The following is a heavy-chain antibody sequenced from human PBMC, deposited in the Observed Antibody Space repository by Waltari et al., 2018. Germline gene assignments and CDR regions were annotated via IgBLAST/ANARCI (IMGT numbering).Heavy chain of an antibody. CDR2: IYTTGRT. V-gene: IGHV4-61*02. CDR1: GSSVSGGSSF. Sequence: QVQLQESGPGLVKPSQTLSLPCTVPGSSVSGGSSFWNWIRQPAGKGLEWIARIYTTGRTDYNPSLQSRVTISADTSKNELSLKMSSVTAADTAVYYCARSGYDSTEGWLDPWGPGTLVTVSS. D-gene: IGHD3-22*01. CDR3: ARSGYDSTEGWLDP. J-gene: IGHJ5*02.